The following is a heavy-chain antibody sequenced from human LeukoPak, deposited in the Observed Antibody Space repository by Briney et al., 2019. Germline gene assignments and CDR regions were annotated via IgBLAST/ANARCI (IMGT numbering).Heavy chain of an antibody. D-gene: IGHD4-11*01. CDR3: AGESVTTEYDA. Sequence: GSLRRYCAASAFTFSTYAMHWVRQAPGNGLEWVAFISNDGGSKFYGGSVMGRFTISREDSENRLYLQMDGLGAEDTAVYYCAGESVTTEYDAWGQGILVTV. V-gene: IGHV3-30*04. CDR2: ISNDGGSK. J-gene: IGHJ5*02. CDR1: AFTFSTYA.